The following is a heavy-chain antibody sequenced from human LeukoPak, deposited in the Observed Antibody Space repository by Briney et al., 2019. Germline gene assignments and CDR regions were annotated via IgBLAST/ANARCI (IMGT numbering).Heavy chain of an antibody. CDR1: GGSFSGYY. J-gene: IGHJ4*02. D-gene: IGHD6-19*01. CDR3: ARGYSSGWYVKNFDY. CDR2: INHSGST. V-gene: IGHV4-34*01. Sequence: TSETLSLTCAVYGGSFSGYYWSWIRQPPGKGLEWLGEINHSGSTNYNPSLKSRVTISVDTSKNQFSLKLSSVTAADTAVYYCARGYSSGWYVKNFDYWGQGTLVTVSS.